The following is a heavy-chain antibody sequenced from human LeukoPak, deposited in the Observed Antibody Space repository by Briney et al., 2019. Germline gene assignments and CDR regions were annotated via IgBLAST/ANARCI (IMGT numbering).Heavy chain of an antibody. D-gene: IGHD6-6*01. V-gene: IGHV4-39*01. CDR2: IYYSGTT. Sequence: SETLSLTCTVSGGSISSSSYYWGWIRQPPGKGLEWIGSIYYSGTTYYNPSLKSRVTISVDTSKNQFSLKLSSVTAADTAVYYCARLGLGSSRDYWGQGTLVTVSS. CDR1: GGSISSSSYY. CDR3: ARLGLGSSRDY. J-gene: IGHJ4*02.